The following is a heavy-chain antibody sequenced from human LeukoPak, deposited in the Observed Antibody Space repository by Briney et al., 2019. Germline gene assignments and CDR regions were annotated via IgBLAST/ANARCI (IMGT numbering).Heavy chain of an antibody. CDR3: ARDRSGSYPNWFDP. V-gene: IGHV3-23*01. Sequence: GGSLRLSCAASGFTFSSYGMSWVRQAPGKGLEWVSAITGNGANTFYADSVKGRFTISRDNSKNTMYLQMNSLRAEDTALYYCARDRSGSYPNWFDPWGQGTLATVSS. D-gene: IGHD3-10*01. CDR1: GFTFSSYG. J-gene: IGHJ5*02. CDR2: ITGNGANT.